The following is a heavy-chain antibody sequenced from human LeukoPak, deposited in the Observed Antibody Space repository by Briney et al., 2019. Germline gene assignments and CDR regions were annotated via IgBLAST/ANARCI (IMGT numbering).Heavy chain of an antibody. V-gene: IGHV4-34*01. CDR2: INHSGGT. J-gene: IGHJ4*02. CDR1: GGSFSGYY. D-gene: IGHD3-22*01. Sequence: SETLSLTCAVYGGSFSGYYWSWIRQPPGKGLEWIGEINHSGGTNYNPSLKSRVTISVDTSKNQFSLKLSSVTAADSAVYYCARTPDYYDSSGTFDYWGQGTLVTVSS. CDR3: ARTPDYYDSSGTFDY.